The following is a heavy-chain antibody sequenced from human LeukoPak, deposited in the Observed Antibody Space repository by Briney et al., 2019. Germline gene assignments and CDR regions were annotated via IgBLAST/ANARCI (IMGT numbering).Heavy chain of an antibody. CDR3: AKDRDYGGNSRGIDYFDS. CDR2: ISVRGDRT. J-gene: IGHJ4*02. Sequence: GGSLRLSCAVSGFTSSDYAMSWVRQAPGKGLEWVSSISVRGDRTYYPDSVKGRFTISRDNSKHMLYLQMNTLRADDTAIYYCAKDRDYGGNSRGIDYFDSWGQGTLVTLSS. V-gene: IGHV3-23*01. CDR1: GFTSSDYA. D-gene: IGHD4-23*01.